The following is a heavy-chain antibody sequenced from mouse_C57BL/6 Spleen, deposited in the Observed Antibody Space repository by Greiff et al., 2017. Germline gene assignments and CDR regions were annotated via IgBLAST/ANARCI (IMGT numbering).Heavy chain of an antibody. CDR3: AKEITAVVDDWYFDV. D-gene: IGHD1-1*01. CDR1: GFSFTSYG. CDR2: IWGDGST. Sequence: VKLMESGPGLVAPSQSLSITCTVSGFSFTSYGVSWVRQPPGKGLEWLGVIWGDGSTNYHSALISRRSVSKDNSKSQVFLKLNSLQTDDTATYCCAKEITAVVDDWYFDVWGTGTTSPSPQ. J-gene: IGHJ1*03. V-gene: IGHV2-3*01.